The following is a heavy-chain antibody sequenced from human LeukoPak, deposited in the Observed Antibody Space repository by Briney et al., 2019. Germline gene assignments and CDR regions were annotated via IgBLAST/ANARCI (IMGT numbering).Heavy chain of an antibody. CDR3: ATIVVVPAAGSSYYFDY. D-gene: IGHD2-2*01. Sequence: GASVKVSCKVSGYTLTELSMHWVRQAPGKGLEWMGGFDPEDGKTIYAQKFQGRVTMTEDTSTDTAYMELSSLRSEDTAVYYCATIVVVPAAGSSYYFDYWGQGTLVTVSS. J-gene: IGHJ4*02. CDR2: FDPEDGKT. V-gene: IGHV1-24*01. CDR1: GYTLTELS.